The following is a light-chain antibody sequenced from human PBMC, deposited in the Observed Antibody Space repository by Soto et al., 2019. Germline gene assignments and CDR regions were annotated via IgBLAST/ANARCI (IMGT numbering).Light chain of an antibody. CDR2: FAS. V-gene: IGKV3-15*01. CDR3: QQYNKWPLT. Sequence: EIVMTQSPATLSVSPGERATLSCRASQSVSNNLAWYQQKPGQAPRLLIYFASTRATGIPARFSGSGSGTDFTLTISTLQAEDFAVYYCQQYNKWPLTFGGGTKVETK. J-gene: IGKJ4*01. CDR1: QSVSNN.